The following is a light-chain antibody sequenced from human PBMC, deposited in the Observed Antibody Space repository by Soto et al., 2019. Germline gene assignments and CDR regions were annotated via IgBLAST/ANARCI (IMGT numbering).Light chain of an antibody. CDR3: GTWDSSLSAGPVV. V-gene: IGLV1-51*01. CDR1: SSNIGNNY. CDR2: DNN. Sequence: QSVLTQPPSVSAAPGQKVTISCSGSSSNIGNNYVSWYQQHPGTAPKLLIYDNNKRPSGIPDRFSGSKSGTSATLGITGLQTGEEADYYCGTWDSSLSAGPVVFGGGTKLTVL. J-gene: IGLJ2*01.